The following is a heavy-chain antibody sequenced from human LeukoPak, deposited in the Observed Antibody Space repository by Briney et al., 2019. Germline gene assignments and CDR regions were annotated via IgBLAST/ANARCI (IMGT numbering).Heavy chain of an antibody. J-gene: IGHJ4*02. V-gene: IGHV4-34*01. Sequence: SETLSLTCAVYGGSFSGYYWSWIRQPPGRGLEWIGEINHSGGTNYNPSLKSRVTISVDTSKNQFSLKLSSVTAADTAVYYCARALGYCSSTSCYGVYFDYWGQGTLVTVSS. CDR1: GGSFSGYY. CDR3: ARALGYCSSTSCYGVYFDY. CDR2: INHSGGT. D-gene: IGHD2-2*01.